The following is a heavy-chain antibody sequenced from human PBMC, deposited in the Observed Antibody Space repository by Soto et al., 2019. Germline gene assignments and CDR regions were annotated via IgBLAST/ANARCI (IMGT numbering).Heavy chain of an antibody. CDR1: GGSISSAAYY. D-gene: IGHD5-18*01. Sequence: QVRLQESGPGLVKPSQTLSLTCTVSGGSISSAAYYWSWIRQHPGKGREWIGYVSHSGSTYYNPSLKSRVIISVDTSKNQFSLRLTSVTAADTAVYYCAREYTYGANFFDCWGQGALVTVSS. CDR2: VSHSGST. V-gene: IGHV4-31*03. CDR3: AREYTYGANFFDC. J-gene: IGHJ4*02.